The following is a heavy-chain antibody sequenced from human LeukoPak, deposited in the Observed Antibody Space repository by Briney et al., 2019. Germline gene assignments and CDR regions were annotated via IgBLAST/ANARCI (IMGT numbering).Heavy chain of an antibody. CDR3: ARDGGIWYFDY. CDR2: IWYDGSNK. V-gene: IGHV3-33*01. J-gene: IGHJ4*02. Sequence: PGRPLRLSCAASGFTFSSYVMHWVRQAPGKGLEWVAVIWYDGSNKYYADSVKGRFTISRDNSKKTLYLQMNSLRAEDTAVYYCARDGGIWYFDYWGQGTLVTVSS. CDR1: GFTFSSYV. D-gene: IGHD3-16*01.